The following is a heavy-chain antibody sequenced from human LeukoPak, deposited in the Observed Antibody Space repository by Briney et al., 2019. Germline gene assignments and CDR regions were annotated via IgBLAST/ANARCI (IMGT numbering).Heavy chain of an antibody. Sequence: GGSLRLSCAASGFTFSSYWMSWVRQAPGKGLEWVANIKQDGSEKYYVDSMKGRFTISRDNAKNSLYLQMSSPRAEDTAVYYCATLIGYSGYDKPHFDYWGQGTLVTVSS. CDR1: GFTFSSYW. CDR2: IKQDGSEK. D-gene: IGHD5-12*01. CDR3: ATLIGYSGYDKPHFDY. J-gene: IGHJ4*02. V-gene: IGHV3-7*01.